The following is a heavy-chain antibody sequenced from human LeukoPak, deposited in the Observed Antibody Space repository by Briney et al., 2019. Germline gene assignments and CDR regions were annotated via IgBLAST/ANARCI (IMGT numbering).Heavy chain of an antibody. CDR2: ISSSSSYI. J-gene: IGHJ4*02. CDR1: GFTFSSYS. V-gene: IGHV3-21*01. CDR3: ARITQVEMATIREPPDY. Sequence: GGSLRLSCAASGFTFSSYSMNWVRQAPGKGLEWVSSISSSSSYIYYADSVKGRFTISRDNAKNPLYLQMNSLRAEDTAVYYCARITQVEMATIREPPDYWGQGTLVTVSS. D-gene: IGHD5-12*01.